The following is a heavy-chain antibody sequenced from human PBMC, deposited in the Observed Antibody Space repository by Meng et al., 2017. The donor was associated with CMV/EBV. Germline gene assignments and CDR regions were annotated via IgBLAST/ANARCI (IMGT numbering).Heavy chain of an antibody. CDR3: ARRPGIAAAGTYYGMDV. D-gene: IGHD6-13*01. CDR2: IRYDGSNK. J-gene: IGHJ6*02. CDR1: GFTFSSYG. V-gene: IGHV3-30*02. Sequence: GGSLRLSCAASGFTFSSYGMHWVRQAPGKGLEWVAFIRYDGSNKYYADSVKGRFTISRDNSKNTLYLQMNSLRAEDTAVYYCARRPGIAAAGTYYGMDVWGQGTTVTVSS.